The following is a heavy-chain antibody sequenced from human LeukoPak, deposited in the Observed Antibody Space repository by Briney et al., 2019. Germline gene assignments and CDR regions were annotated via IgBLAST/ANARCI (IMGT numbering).Heavy chain of an antibody. J-gene: IGHJ4*02. CDR2: INAGNGNT. D-gene: IGHD4-17*01. V-gene: IGHV1-3*01. CDR1: GYTFTSYA. CDR3: ARPLPYGDYFDY. Sequence: ASVKVSCKASGYTFTSYAMHWVRQAPGQRLEWMGWINAGNGNTKYSQKFQGRVTISGDTSASTAYMELSSLRSEDTAVYYCARPLPYGDYFDYWGQGTLVTVSS.